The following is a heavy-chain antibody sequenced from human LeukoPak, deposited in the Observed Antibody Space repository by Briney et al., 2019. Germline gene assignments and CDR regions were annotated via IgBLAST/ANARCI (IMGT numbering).Heavy chain of an antibody. D-gene: IGHD3-10*01. CDR1: GFTFSSYA. V-gene: IGHV3-30*04. CDR3: ARDRYYGSGSYSTNYYYYYGMDV. Sequence: GGSLRLSCAASGFTFSSYAMHWVRQAPGKGLEWVAVISYDGSNKYYADSVKGRFTISRDNSKNTLYLQMNSLRAEDTAVYYCARDRYYGSGSYSTNYYYYYGMDVWGQGTTVTVSS. J-gene: IGHJ6*02. CDR2: ISYDGSNK.